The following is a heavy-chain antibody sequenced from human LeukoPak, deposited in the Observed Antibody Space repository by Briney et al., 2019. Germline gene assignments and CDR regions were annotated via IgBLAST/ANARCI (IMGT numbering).Heavy chain of an antibody. CDR1: AFSLSAYN. CDR3: ARMSWFGELSVGS. CDR2: ISYTGTYI. D-gene: IGHD3-10*01. V-gene: IGHV3-21*01. Sequence: GGSLRLSCAASAFSLSAYNMNWVRQAPGKGLEWVSSISYTGTYIYYADSVKGRFTISRDNANNTLYLQMNSLRAEDTAVYYCARMSWFGELSVGSWGQGTLVTVSS. J-gene: IGHJ5*02.